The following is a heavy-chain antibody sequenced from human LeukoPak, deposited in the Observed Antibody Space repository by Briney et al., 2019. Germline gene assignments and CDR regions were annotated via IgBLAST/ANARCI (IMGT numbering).Heavy chain of an antibody. D-gene: IGHD2-15*01. J-gene: IGHJ5*02. V-gene: IGHV4-38-2*02. Sequence: SETLSLTCTVSGYSISSGYYWGWIRQPPGKGLEWIGSIYHSGSTYYNPSLKSRVTISVDTSKNQFSLKLSSVTAADTAVYYCARDIMGYCSGGSCYLGWFDPCGQGTLVTVSS. CDR2: IYHSGST. CDR3: ARDIMGYCSGGSCYLGWFDP. CDR1: GYSISSGYY.